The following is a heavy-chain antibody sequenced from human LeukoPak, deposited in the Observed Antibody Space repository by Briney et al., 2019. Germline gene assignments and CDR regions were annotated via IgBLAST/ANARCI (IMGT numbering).Heavy chain of an antibody. D-gene: IGHD3-22*01. J-gene: IGHJ4*02. CDR3: ARDPGTYYYDSSVLTATNFDY. V-gene: IGHV3-21*01. CDR2: ISSSSSYI. CDR1: GFTFSSYS. Sequence: GGSLRLSCAASGFTFSSYSMNWVRQAPGKGLEWVSSISSSSSYIYYADSVKGRFTISRDNAKNSLYLQMNSLRAEDTAVYYCARDPGTYYYDSSVLTATNFDYWGQGTLVTVSS.